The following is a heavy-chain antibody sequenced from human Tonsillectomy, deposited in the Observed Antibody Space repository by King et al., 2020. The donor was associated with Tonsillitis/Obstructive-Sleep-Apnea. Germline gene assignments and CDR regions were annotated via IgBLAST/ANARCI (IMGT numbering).Heavy chain of an antibody. V-gene: IGHV4-34*01. Sequence: VQLQQWGAGLLKPSETLSLTCAVYGGSFSGYYWSWIRQPPGKGLEWIGEINHSGSTNYTPSLKSRVTISVDTSKNQFSLKLCSVTAADTAVYDCAREGLVVVPATDAFDIWGQGTMVTVSS. CDR3: AREGLVVVPATDAFDI. J-gene: IGHJ3*02. CDR2: INHSGST. CDR1: GGSFSGYY. D-gene: IGHD2-2*01.